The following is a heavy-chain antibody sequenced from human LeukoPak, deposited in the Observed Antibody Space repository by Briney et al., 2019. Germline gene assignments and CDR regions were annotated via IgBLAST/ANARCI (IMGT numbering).Heavy chain of an antibody. V-gene: IGHV4-59*01. CDR3: ARAPYSGSYFWFDP. D-gene: IGHD1-26*01. CDR1: GGSLSGYY. J-gene: IGHJ5*02. CDR2: IYHNGNT. Sequence: SETLSLTCTVSGGSLSGYYWSWIRQPPGEGLEWIGYIYHNGNTDCNRSLKTRITISVDTSKNQVSLKLNSVTAADTAVYYCARAPYSGSYFWFDPWGQGTLVTVSS.